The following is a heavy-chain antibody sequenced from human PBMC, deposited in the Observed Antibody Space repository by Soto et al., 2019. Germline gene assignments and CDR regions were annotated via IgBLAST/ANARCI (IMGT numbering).Heavy chain of an antibody. CDR1: GGSFSGYY. V-gene: IGHV4-34*01. CDR2: INHSGST. Sequence: SETLSLTCAVYGGSFSGYYWSWIRQPPGKGLEWIGEINHSGSTNYNPSLKSRVTISVDTSKNQFSLKLSSVTAADTAVYYCARGRYGSGSYYRYYFDYWGQGTLVTV. J-gene: IGHJ4*02. CDR3: ARGRYGSGSYYRYYFDY. D-gene: IGHD3-10*01.